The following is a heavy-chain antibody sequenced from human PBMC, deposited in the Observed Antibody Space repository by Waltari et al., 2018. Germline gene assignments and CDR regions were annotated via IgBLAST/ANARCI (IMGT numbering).Heavy chain of an antibody. CDR1: GFDFRGYV. V-gene: IGHV3-33*01. Sequence: QVQLVESGGGEVQPGRSLRLSCAASGFDFRGYVMHWVRQAPGKGLEWVAVIWYDGRYEYYADSVKGRFTISRDNSKDTLYLQMNSLRAEDTAVYYCARDFASTYFFDYWGQGTLVTVSS. CDR2: IWYDGRYE. J-gene: IGHJ4*02. CDR3: ARDFASTYFFDY.